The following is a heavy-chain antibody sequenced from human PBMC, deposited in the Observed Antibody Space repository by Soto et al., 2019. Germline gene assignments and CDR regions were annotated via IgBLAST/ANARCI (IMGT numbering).Heavy chain of an antibody. D-gene: IGHD6-6*01. Sequence: LSLTCTVSGGSISSYYWSWIRQPPGKGLEWIGYIYYSGSTNYNPSLKSRVTISVDTSKNQFSLKLSSVTAADTAVYYCARDVKYSSSTGDYYYSMDVWGQGTTVTVSS. CDR1: GGSISSYY. CDR3: ARDVKYSSSTGDYYYSMDV. CDR2: IYYSGST. J-gene: IGHJ6*02. V-gene: IGHV4-59*01.